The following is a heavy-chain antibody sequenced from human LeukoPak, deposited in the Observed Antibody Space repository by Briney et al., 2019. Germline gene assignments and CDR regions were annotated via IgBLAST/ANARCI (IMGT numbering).Heavy chain of an antibody. V-gene: IGHV3-30-3*01. D-gene: IGHD3-9*01. CDR1: GFSLSSYA. CDR2: ISEDATNK. J-gene: IGHJ4*02. Sequence: GGSLRLSCAASGFSLSSYAMQWVRQAPGKGPEWVSGISEDATNKYHADSVKGRFTISRDNSKNTLHLQMDSLRPEDTAVYYCARSMRGYAILTGYFDYWGQGTLATVSS. CDR3: ARSMRGYAILTGYFDY.